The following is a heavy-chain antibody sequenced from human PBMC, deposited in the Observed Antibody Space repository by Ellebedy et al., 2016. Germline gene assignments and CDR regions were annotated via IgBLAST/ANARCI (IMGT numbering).Heavy chain of an antibody. J-gene: IGHJ4*02. D-gene: IGHD3-16*01. CDR1: GGSISSGDYY. CDR3: ARTMITFGGVIVPFDY. V-gene: IGHV4-30-4*01. CDR2: IYYSGST. Sequence: SETLSLTXTVSGGSISSGDYYWSWIRQPPGKGLEWIGYIYYSGSTYYNPSLKSRVTISVDTSKNQFSLKLSSVTAADTAVYYCARTMITFGGVIVPFDYWGQGTLVTVSS.